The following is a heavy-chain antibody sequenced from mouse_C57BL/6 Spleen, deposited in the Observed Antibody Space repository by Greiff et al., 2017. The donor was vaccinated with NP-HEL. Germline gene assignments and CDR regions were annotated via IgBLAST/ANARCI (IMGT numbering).Heavy chain of an antibody. Sequence: QVHVKQSGAELAKPGASVKLSCKASGYTFTSYWMHWVKQRPGQGLEWIGYINPSSGYTKYNQKFKDKATLTADKSSSTAYMQLSSLTYEDSAVYYCARNLYGNYAMDYWGQGTSVTVSS. CDR2: INPSSGYT. J-gene: IGHJ4*01. CDR3: ARNLYGNYAMDY. CDR1: GYTFTSYW. V-gene: IGHV1-7*01. D-gene: IGHD2-1*01.